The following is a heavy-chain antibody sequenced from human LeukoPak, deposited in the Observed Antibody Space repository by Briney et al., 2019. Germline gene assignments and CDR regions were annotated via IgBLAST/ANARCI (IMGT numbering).Heavy chain of an antibody. J-gene: IGHJ4*02. Sequence: QSGGSLRLSCAASGFTFSSYAMHWVRQAPGKGLEWVAVISYDGSNKYYADSVKGRFTISRDNSKNTLYLQMNSLRAEDTAVYYCARDGGGYGDYLDYWGQGTLVTVSS. V-gene: IGHV3-30*04. CDR2: ISYDGSNK. D-gene: IGHD4-17*01. CDR1: GFTFSSYA. CDR3: ARDGGGYGDYLDY.